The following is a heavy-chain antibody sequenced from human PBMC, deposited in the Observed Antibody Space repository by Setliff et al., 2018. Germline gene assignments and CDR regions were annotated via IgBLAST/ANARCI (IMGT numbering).Heavy chain of an antibody. J-gene: IGHJ6*04. CDR2: IDTSGST. CDR1: GGSISSYY. Sequence: SETLSLTCTVSGGSISSYYWSWIRQSPGKGLEWIGYIDTSGSTDYHPSLKSRVTISGDTSKNQFSLKLTSVTAADTAVYYCARHALSFDSAWDVWGKGTTVTVSS. D-gene: IGHD3-9*01. CDR3: ARHALSFDSAWDV. V-gene: IGHV4-59*08.